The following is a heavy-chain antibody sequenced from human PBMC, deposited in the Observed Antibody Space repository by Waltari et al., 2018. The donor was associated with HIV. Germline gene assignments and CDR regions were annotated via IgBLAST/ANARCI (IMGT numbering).Heavy chain of an antibody. J-gene: IGHJ1*01. V-gene: IGHV3-30*19. CDR3: AIGIMGAVTAYFHQ. D-gene: IGHD1-26*01. CDR2: ISGDGKSK. Sequence: QVQLMESGGGAVQPGRSLRISCVVSGLILRDFGMHWVSQAPGKGLEWGAVISGDGKSKDYAHSLNGRFTISRDHSKNTLFLYMGDLRLDDTALYFCAIGIMGAVTAYFHQWGQGTLVTVSS. CDR1: GLILRDFG.